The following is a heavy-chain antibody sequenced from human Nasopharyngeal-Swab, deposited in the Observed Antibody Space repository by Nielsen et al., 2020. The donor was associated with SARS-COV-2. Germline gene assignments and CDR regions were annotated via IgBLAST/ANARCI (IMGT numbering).Heavy chain of an antibody. CDR2: IDGDGSIT. Sequence: GESLKISCAASGFTFSSYWMHWVRLAPGKGLVWVARIDGDGSITNYADSVEGRFGISRDNAKNTVYLQMNSLRAEDTAVYYCARAYYFDSWGQGTLVTVSS. CDR1: GFTFSSYW. CDR3: ARAYYFDS. V-gene: IGHV3-74*01. J-gene: IGHJ4*02.